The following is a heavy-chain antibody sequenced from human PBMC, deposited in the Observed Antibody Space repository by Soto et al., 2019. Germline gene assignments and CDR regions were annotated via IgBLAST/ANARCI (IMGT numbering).Heavy chain of an antibody. J-gene: IGHJ4*02. D-gene: IGHD2-8*02. Sequence: PGGSLRLSCAASGFIFSDFWMSWVRQAPGRGLEWVANVKPDGSDKYYVDSVRGRFTISRDNAKDSLYLQLSSLRAEDTAVYYCATERYWSFEYWGQGALVTVSS. V-gene: IGHV3-7*01. CDR3: ATERYWSFEY. CDR1: GFIFSDFW. CDR2: VKPDGSDK.